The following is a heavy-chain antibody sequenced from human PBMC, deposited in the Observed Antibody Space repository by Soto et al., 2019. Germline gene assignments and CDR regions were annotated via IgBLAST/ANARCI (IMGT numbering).Heavy chain of an antibody. CDR3: ARGGYRTLAWFDP. V-gene: IGHV4-59*11. J-gene: IGHJ5*02. CDR2: IYHSGTT. Sequence: QVQVQESGPGLVKPSETLSLTCTVSGGSISNHYWCWIRQSPGKGLEWIANIYHSGTTNYKLSLNGRVTISIDSSKNQVSLKLNSVPAADPAVYYCARGGYRTLAWFDPWGQGTLVTVSS. CDR1: GGSISNHY. D-gene: IGHD6-13*01.